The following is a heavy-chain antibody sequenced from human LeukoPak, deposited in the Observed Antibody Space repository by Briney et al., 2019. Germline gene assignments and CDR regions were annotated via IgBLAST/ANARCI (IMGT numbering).Heavy chain of an antibody. CDR1: GGSISSYY. CDR2: VYYTGST. J-gene: IGHJ3*02. Sequence: NASETLSLTCTVSGGSISSYYWSWVRQPPGKGLEWIGFVYYTGSTNYSPSLKSRVTISVDTSKNQFSLKLSSVTAADTAVYYCAREALDAFDIWGQGTMVTVSS. CDR3: AREALDAFDI. V-gene: IGHV4-59*12.